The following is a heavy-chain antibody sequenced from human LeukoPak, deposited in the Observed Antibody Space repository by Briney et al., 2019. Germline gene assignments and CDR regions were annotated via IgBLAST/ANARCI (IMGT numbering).Heavy chain of an antibody. Sequence: PGGSLRLSCAASGFTFSNFGMAWVRRAPGKGLEWVSSISGSGSYIYYADSVKGRFTISRDNARNSLYLQMNGLRAEDTAVYYCARDASSGWPFDYWGQGTPVTVSS. CDR2: ISGSGSYI. CDR1: GFTFSNFG. J-gene: IGHJ4*02. V-gene: IGHV3-21*01. CDR3: ARDASSGWPFDY. D-gene: IGHD6-19*01.